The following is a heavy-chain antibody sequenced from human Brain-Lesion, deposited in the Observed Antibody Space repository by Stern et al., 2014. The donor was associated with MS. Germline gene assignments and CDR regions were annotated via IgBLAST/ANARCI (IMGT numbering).Heavy chain of an antibody. Sequence: VQLEESGAEVKKPGASVKVSCKGSGYTLTELSMHWVRQAPGKGLEWMGGFDPEDGESIYEQKFQGRVTMTEDTSTDTAYMELSSLRSEDTAIYYCATDLQQPLVDTFDIWGQGTMVTVSS. CDR1: GYTLTELS. D-gene: IGHD6-13*01. J-gene: IGHJ3*02. CDR2: FDPEDGES. V-gene: IGHV1-24*01. CDR3: ATDLQQPLVDTFDI.